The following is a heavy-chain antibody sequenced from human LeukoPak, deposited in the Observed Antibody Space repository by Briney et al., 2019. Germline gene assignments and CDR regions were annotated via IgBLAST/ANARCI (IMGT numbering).Heavy chain of an antibody. D-gene: IGHD1-1*01. CDR1: GFTFSSYG. V-gene: IGHV3-30*18. Sequence: PGGSLRLSCAASGFTFSSYGMHWVRQAPGKGLEWVAVISYDGSNKYYADSVKGRFTISRDNSKNTLYLQMNSLRAEDTAVYYCAKASATGGGSGMDVWGQGTTVTVSS. CDR3: AKASATGGGSGMDV. J-gene: IGHJ6*02. CDR2: ISYDGSNK.